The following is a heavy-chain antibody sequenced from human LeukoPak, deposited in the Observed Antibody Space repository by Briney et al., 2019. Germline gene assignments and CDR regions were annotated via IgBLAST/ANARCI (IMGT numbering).Heavy chain of an antibody. J-gene: IGHJ3*02. D-gene: IGHD6-13*01. CDR3: AKEGTHSSSWTTDAFDI. CDR1: GFTFSSYG. CDR2: IWYDGSNK. V-gene: IGHV3-33*06. Sequence: QPGRSLRLSCAASGFTFSSYGMHWVRQAPGKGLEWVAVIWYDGSNKYYADSVKGRFTISRDNSKNTLYLQMNSLRAEDTAVYYCAKEGTHSSSWTTDAFDIWGQGTMVTVSS.